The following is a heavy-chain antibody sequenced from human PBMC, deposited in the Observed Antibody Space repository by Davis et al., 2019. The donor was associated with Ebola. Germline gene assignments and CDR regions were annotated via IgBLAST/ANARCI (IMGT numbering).Heavy chain of an antibody. J-gene: IGHJ4*02. Sequence: SETLSLTCAVYGGSFSGYYWSWVRQHPGEGLEWIGYIYYSGSTHYNPSLKSRVTISVDMSKNQFSLKLSSVTAADTAVYYCAREDPVTGAPFDYWGQGTLVTVS. CDR1: GGSFSGYY. V-gene: IGHV4-31*11. D-gene: IGHD7-27*01. CDR3: AREDPVTGAPFDY. CDR2: IYYSGST.